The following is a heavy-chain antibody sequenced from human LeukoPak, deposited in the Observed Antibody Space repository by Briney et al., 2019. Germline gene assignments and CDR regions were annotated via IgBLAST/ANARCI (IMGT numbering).Heavy chain of an antibody. Sequence: PGGSLRLSCAASGFTFSSYAMSWVRQAPGKGLEWVSAISGSGGSTYYADSVKGRFTISRDNSKNTLYLQMNSLRAEDTAVYYCARPRGSGSYYVGDHFDYWGQGTLVTVSS. V-gene: IGHV3-23*01. CDR2: ISGSGGST. D-gene: IGHD1-26*01. J-gene: IGHJ4*02. CDR1: GFTFSSYA. CDR3: ARPRGSGSYYVGDHFDY.